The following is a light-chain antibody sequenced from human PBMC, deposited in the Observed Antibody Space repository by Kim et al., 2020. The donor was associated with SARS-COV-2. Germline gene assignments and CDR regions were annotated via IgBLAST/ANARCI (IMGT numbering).Light chain of an antibody. CDR3: NSRDSNDNVV. CDR1: ILRSYY. J-gene: IGLJ2*01. V-gene: IGLV3-19*01. Sequence: VALGQTVRITCQGHILRSYYASWYQQKPGQAPILVIYGKNNRPSGIPDRFSGSSSGNTASLTITGTQAGDEADYYCNSRDSNDNVVFGGGTQLTVL. CDR2: GKN.